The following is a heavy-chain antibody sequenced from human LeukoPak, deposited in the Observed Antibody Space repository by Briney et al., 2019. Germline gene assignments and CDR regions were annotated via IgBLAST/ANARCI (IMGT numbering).Heavy chain of an antibody. J-gene: IGHJ5*02. D-gene: IGHD3-9*01. CDR1: GGSISGSYYY. CDR2: IYYSGRT. CDR3: ARFRYFDWLSHGSNWFDP. Sequence: SETLSLTCTVSGGSISGSYYYWGWIRQPPGKGLEWIGSIYYSGRTYYNPSLRSRVTISVDTSKNQFSLKLSSVTAADTAVYYCARFRYFDWLSHGSNWFDPWGQGTLVTVSS. V-gene: IGHV4-39*07.